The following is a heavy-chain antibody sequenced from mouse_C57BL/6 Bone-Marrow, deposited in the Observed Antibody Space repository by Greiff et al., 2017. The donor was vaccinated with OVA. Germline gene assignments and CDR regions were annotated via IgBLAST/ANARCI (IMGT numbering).Heavy chain of an antibody. V-gene: IGHV1-82*01. CDR2: IYPGDGDT. J-gene: IGHJ2*01. CDR1: GYAFSSSW. D-gene: IGHD2-3*01. Sequence: VMLVESGPELVKPGASVKISCKASGYAFSSSWMHWVKQRPGKGLEWIGRIYPGDGDTNYNGKFKGKATLTADKSSSTAYMQLSSLTSEDSAVYFCARHEDGYYASYFDYWGQGTTLTVSS. CDR3: ARHEDGYYASYFDY.